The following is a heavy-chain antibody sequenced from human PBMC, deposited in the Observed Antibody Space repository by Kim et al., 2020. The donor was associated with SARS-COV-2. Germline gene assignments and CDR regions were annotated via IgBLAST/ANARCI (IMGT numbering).Heavy chain of an antibody. D-gene: IGHD3-3*01. CDR1: GGSISSYY. CDR3: ARAPPPTIFGVVTAFDY. J-gene: IGHJ4*02. CDR2: IYYSGST. V-gene: IGHV4-59*13. Sequence: SETLSLTCTVSGGSISSYYWSWIRQPPGKGLEWIGYIYYSGSTNYNPSLKSRVTISVDTPKNQFSLKLSSVTAADTAVYYCARAPPPTIFGVVTAFDYWGQGTLVTVSS.